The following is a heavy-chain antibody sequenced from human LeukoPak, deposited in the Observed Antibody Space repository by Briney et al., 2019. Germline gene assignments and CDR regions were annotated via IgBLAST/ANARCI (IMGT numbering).Heavy chain of an antibody. V-gene: IGHV3-23*01. CDR2: ISGSGGST. CDR3: AKVPWGGDFFGY. Sequence: GGSLRLSCAASGFTFSSYAMSWVRQAPGKGLEWVSAISGSGGSTYYADSVKGRFTISRDNSRNTLYLQMNSLRAEDTAVYCCAKVPWGGDFFGYWGQGTLVTVSS. J-gene: IGHJ4*02. CDR1: GFTFSSYA. D-gene: IGHD3-16*01.